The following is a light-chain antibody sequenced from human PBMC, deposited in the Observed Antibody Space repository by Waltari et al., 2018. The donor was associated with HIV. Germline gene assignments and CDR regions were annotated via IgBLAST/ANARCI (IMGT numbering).Light chain of an antibody. Sequence: QSVLTQPPSVPATPGQRVAMSSFDTRFPLGRNSVSWYQLVPRQVPQLPIYESCHRPAGSPGRSSASKSGYSATLVIAGLHTEDESEYFYATWDIVSGSFVVGGGTRLTVL. CDR2: ESC. CDR3: ATWDIVSGSFV. V-gene: IGLV1-51*01. CDR1: RFPLGRNS. J-gene: IGLJ7*01.